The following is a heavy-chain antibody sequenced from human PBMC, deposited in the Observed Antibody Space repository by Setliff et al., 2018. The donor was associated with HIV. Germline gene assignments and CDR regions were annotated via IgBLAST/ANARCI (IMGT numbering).Heavy chain of an antibody. J-gene: IGHJ6*03. Sequence: ASVKVSCKASGGTFSSFGISWVRQAPGQGLEWMGGITPMFGTAKYAQKFQGRVTITADESTSTVYMEMSSLRSEDTAVYYCAASTEMVTFGYSYYYTDVWGKGTTVTVSS. D-gene: IGHD3-16*01. CDR1: GGTFSSFG. CDR3: AASTEMVTFGYSYYYTDV. V-gene: IGHV1-69*13. CDR2: ITPMFGTA.